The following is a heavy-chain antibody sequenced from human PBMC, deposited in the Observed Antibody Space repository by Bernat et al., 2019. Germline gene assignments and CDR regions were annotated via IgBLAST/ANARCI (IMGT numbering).Heavy chain of an antibody. Sequence: EVQLVQSGAEVKKPGESLKISCKGSGYSFTSYWIGWLRQMPGKGLEWMGIIYPGDSDTRYSPSFQGQVTISADKSISTAYLQWSSLKASDTAMYYCATSSGPYDYVGWSYRYTNYFDYWGQGTLVTVSS. D-gene: IGHD3-16*02. V-gene: IGHV5-51*03. CDR1: GYSFTSYW. CDR3: ATSSGPYDYVGWSYRYTNYFDY. CDR2: IYPGDSDT. J-gene: IGHJ4*02.